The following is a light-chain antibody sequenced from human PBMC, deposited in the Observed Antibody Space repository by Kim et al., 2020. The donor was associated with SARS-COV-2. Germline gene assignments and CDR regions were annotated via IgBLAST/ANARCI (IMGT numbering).Light chain of an antibody. J-gene: IGLJ1*01. CDR1: SSNTGTGND. Sequence: TVTITCTWDSSNTGTGNDVHCFQQLQGTAPKLLLYGDKNRPSGVPDRFSGSKSANSASLAIAGLQAEDEADYYCQSYDSVLSGYVFGSGTKVTVL. CDR2: GDK. CDR3: QSYDSVLSGYV. V-gene: IGLV1-40*01.